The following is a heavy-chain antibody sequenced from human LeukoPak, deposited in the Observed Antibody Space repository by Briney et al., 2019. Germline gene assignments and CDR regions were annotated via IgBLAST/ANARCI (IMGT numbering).Heavy chain of an antibody. D-gene: IGHD6-25*01. V-gene: IGHV1-2*04. J-gene: IGHJ6*02. CDR1: GYTFTSYA. Sequence: ASVKVSCKASGYTFTSYAMHWVRQAPGQGLEWMGWINPNSGGTNYAQKFQGWVTMTRDTSITTAYMELSSPRSDDTAIYYCARERQNGLDVWGQGTTVTVSS. CDR3: ARERQNGLDV. CDR2: INPNSGGT.